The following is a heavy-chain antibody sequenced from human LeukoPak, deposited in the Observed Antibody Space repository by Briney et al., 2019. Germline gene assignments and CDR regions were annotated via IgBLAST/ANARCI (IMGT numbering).Heavy chain of an antibody. CDR1: GFTFSSYG. V-gene: IGHV3-30*02. CDR2: IRYDGSNK. D-gene: IGHD2-2*02. CDR3: AKDDCSSTSCYTTDY. Sequence: PVGSLRLSCAASGFTFSSYGMHWVRQAPGKGLEWVAFIRYDGSNKYYADSVKGRFTISRDNSKNTLYLQMNSLRAEDTAVYYCAKDDCSSTSCYTTDYWGQGTLVTVSS. J-gene: IGHJ4*02.